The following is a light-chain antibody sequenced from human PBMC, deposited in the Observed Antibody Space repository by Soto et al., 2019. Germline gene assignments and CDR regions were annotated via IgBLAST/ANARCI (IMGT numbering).Light chain of an antibody. CDR1: SSNVGSYHL. CDR3: CSYAGSSTLV. J-gene: IGLJ2*01. Sequence: QSALTQPASVSGSPGQSITISCTGTSSNVGSYHLVSWYQQHPGKVPKLMIYEVTKRPSGISNRFSGSKSGNTASLTISGLQAEDEADYYCCSYAGSSTLVFGGGTKVTVL. CDR2: EVT. V-gene: IGLV2-23*02.